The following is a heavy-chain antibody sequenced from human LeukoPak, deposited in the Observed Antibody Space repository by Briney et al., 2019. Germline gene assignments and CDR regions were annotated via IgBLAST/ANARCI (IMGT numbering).Heavy chain of an antibody. J-gene: IGHJ6*03. CDR2: IRYDGSNK. CDR3: AKDWYYYDSSGYYPYYYYYYMDV. CDR1: GFTFSSYS. V-gene: IGHV3-30*02. Sequence: GGSLRLSCAASGFTFSSYSMHWVRQAPGKGLEWVAFIRYDGSNKYYADSVKGRFTISRDNSKNTLYLQMNSLRAEDTAVYYCAKDWYYYDSSGYYPYYYYYYMDVWGKGTTVTISS. D-gene: IGHD3-22*01.